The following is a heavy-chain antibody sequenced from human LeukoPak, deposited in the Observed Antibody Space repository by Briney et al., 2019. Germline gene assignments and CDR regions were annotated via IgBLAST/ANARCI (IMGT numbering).Heavy chain of an antibody. CDR3: ARDRGPRTGFMVREAYDY. CDR2: ISSGSGSI. J-gene: IGHJ4*02. Sequence: GGSLRLSCAASGFSFSSYGMNWVRQAPGKGLEWVSYISSGSGSIYYADSVKGRFTISRDNAKNSLYLQMNSLRDEDTAVYYCARDRGPRTGFMVREAYDYWGQGTLVTVSS. D-gene: IGHD3-10*01. V-gene: IGHV3-48*02. CDR1: GFSFSSYG.